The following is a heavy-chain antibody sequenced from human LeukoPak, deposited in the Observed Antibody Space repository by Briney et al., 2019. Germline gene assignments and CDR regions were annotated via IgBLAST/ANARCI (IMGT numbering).Heavy chain of an antibody. V-gene: IGHV4-38-2*02. CDR1: GYSISSGYY. CDR3: AMGVIVVVPAAIKDDY. CDR2: IYHSGST. Sequence: PSETLSLTCTVSGYSISSGYYWGWIRQPPGKGLEWIGSIYHSGSTYYNPSLKSRLTISVDTSKNQFSLKLSSVTAADTAVYYCAMGVIVVVPAAIKDDYWGQGTLVTVSS. D-gene: IGHD2-2*02. J-gene: IGHJ4*02.